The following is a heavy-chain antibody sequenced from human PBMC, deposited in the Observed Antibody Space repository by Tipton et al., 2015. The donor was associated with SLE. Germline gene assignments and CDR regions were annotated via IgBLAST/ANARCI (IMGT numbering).Heavy chain of an antibody. CDR2: INHSGST. V-gene: IGHV4-34*01. Sequence: TLSLTCAVYGGSFSGYYWSWIRQPPGKGLEWIGEINHSGSTNYNPSLKSRVTISVDTSKNQFSLKLSSVTSADTAVYYCARDRSNWGLGTLVTVSS. CDR1: GGSFSGYY. J-gene: IGHJ4*02. CDR3: ARDRSN.